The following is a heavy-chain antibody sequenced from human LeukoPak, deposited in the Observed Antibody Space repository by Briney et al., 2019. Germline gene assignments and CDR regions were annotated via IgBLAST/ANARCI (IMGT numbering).Heavy chain of an antibody. V-gene: IGHV3-74*01. CDR3: AKGSTTIGAFDI. CDR1: KFIFSNYW. D-gene: IGHD5/OR15-5a*01. CDR2: INSDGSST. J-gene: IGHJ3*02. Sequence: GGSLRLSCAASKFIFSNYWMHWVRQAPGKGLVWVSRINSDGSSTSYADSVKGRFTISRDNSKNTLYLQMNSLRAEDTAVYYCAKGSTTIGAFDIWGQGTMVTVSS.